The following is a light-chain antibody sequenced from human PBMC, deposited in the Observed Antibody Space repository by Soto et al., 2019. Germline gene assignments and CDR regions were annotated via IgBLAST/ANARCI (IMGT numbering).Light chain of an antibody. J-gene: IGKJ2*01. CDR3: QQYHNSPPYT. CDR2: GAS. V-gene: IGKV3-20*01. Sequence: EIVLTQSPGTLYLSPGERATLSCRASQTISSNYLAWYQQKPGQAPRLLISGASSRATGIPDRFSGSGSGTDFTLTISRLETEDFAVYYCQQYHNSPPYTFGQGTKLEIK. CDR1: QTISSNY.